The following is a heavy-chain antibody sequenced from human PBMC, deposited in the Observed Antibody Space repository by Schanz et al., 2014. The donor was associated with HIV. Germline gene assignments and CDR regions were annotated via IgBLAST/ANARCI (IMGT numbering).Heavy chain of an antibody. CDR1: GFAVSGNY. CDR2: LYNGGDT. J-gene: IGHJ4*02. V-gene: IGHV3-66*03. Sequence: EVQLVESGGGLIQPGGSRRLSCAASGFAVSGNYMSWVRQAPGKGLEWAATLYNGGDTYYADSVKGRFTISRDNSKNTLYLQMSSLRAEDTAVYYCASDHNALGSHWDAFGHWGQGTLVTVSS. D-gene: IGHD3-10*01. CDR3: ASDHNALGSHWDAFGH.